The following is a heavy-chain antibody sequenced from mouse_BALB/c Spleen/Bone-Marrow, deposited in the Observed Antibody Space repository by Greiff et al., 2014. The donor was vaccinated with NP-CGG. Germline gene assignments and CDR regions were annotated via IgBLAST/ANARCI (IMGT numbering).Heavy chain of an antibody. CDR1: GYSFTGYY. J-gene: IGHJ2*01. D-gene: IGHD1-1*01. CDR2: INPNNGGN. Sequence: EVQLQQSGAELVKPGASMKLSCKASGYSFTGYYMNWVKQSHGKTLEWIGLINPNNGGNKYNQKFKDKATLTVDKSSSTAYMELLRLTSEDSAVYYCARGGVGYFDYWGQGTTLTVSS. V-gene: IGHV1-26*01. CDR3: ARGGVGYFDY.